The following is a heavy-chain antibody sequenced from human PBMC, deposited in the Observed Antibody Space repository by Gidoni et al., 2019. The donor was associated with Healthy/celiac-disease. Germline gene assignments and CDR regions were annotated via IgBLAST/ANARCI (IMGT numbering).Heavy chain of an antibody. V-gene: IGHV4-39*01. CDR2: IYYSGST. CDR3: ARRADILTGYYFDY. CDR1: GGSISSSSYY. Sequence: QLQLQESGPGLVKPSETLSLPCTVSGGSISSSSYYWGWIRQPPGKGLEWIGSIYYSGSTYYNPSLKSRVTISVDTSKNQFSLKLSSVTAADTAVYYCARRADILTGYYFDYWGQGTLVTVSS. J-gene: IGHJ4*02. D-gene: IGHD3-9*01.